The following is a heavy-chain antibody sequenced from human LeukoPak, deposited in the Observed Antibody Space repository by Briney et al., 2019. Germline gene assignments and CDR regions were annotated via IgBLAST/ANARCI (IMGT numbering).Heavy chain of an antibody. CDR1: GFTFSSYA. CDR3: VNQISGWVY. J-gene: IGHJ4*02. V-gene: IGHV3-64D*06. D-gene: IGHD6-19*01. Sequence: PGGSLRLSCSASGFTFSSYAMHWVRQAPGKGLKYVSGISRNGGSTNYADSVKGRFTISRDNSRNTLYLQMSSLRPEDTAVYYCVNQISGWVYWGQGTLVTVSS. CDR2: ISRNGGST.